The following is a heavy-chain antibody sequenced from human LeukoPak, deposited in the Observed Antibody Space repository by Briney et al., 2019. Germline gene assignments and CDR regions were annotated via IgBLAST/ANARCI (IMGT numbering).Heavy chain of an antibody. D-gene: IGHD6-13*01. CDR1: GGSISSYY. Sequence: PSETLSVTCTVSGGSISSYYWSWIRQPPGKGLEWIGYIDYSGSTNYNPSLKSRVTISVDTSKNQFSLKVSSVTAADTAVYYCARVRSSSWYYFDYWGQGTLVTVSS. V-gene: IGHV4-59*01. CDR2: IDYSGST. J-gene: IGHJ4*02. CDR3: ARVRSSSWYYFDY.